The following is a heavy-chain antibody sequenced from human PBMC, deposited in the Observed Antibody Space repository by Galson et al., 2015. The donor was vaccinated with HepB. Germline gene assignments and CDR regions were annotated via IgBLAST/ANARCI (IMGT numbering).Heavy chain of an antibody. CDR2: IIPILGIA. V-gene: IGHV1-69*04. CDR3: ARGMIRGVRGGWFDP. Sequence: SVKVSCKASGGTFSSYAISWVRQAPGQGLEWMGRIIPILGIANYAQNFQGRVTITADNSTSTAYMELSSLRSEDTAIYYCARGMIRGVRGGWFDPWGQGTLVTVSS. D-gene: IGHD3-10*01. J-gene: IGHJ5*02. CDR1: GGTFSSYA.